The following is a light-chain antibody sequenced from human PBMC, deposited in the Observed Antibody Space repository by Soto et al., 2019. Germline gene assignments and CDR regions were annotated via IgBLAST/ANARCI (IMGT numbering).Light chain of an antibody. CDR1: QSISSY. Sequence: DIQMTQSPSSLSASVGARVPITCRARQSISSYLNWYQQKPGKAPKLLIYAASSLQSGVPSRFSGSGSGTDFTLTISSLQPEDFATYYCQQSYSTPLTFGGGTKVDIK. CDR3: QQSYSTPLT. V-gene: IGKV1-39*01. J-gene: IGKJ4*01. CDR2: AAS.